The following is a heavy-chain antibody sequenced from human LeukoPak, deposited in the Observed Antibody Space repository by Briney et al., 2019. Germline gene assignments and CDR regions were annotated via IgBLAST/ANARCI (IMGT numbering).Heavy chain of an antibody. V-gene: IGHV3-66*01. CDR3: ARDSSGLSYFDY. CDR2: IYSGGTT. CDR1: GFTVSSNY. Sequence: PVGSLRLSCAASGFTVSSNYMSWVRQAPGKGLEWVSVIYSGGTTYYADSVKGRFTISRDNSKNTLYLQMNSLRAEDTAVYYCARDSSGLSYFDYWGQGTLATVSS. D-gene: IGHD3-22*01. J-gene: IGHJ4*02.